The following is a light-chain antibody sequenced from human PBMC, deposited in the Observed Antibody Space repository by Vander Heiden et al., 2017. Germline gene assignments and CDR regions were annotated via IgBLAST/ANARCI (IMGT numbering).Light chain of an antibody. V-gene: IGLV1-44*01. CDR2: SIN. Sequence: QSVLPPPPSPSATPVQRVTIPCSGSNTNIGSNTVNWYQHRPGRAPKLLIYSINRRPSGVPDRFSGSRSGTSASLVISGLQSEDEADYYCATWDGSLNAVVFGGGTKVTVL. J-gene: IGLJ2*01. CDR3: ATWDGSLNAVV. CDR1: NTNIGSNT.